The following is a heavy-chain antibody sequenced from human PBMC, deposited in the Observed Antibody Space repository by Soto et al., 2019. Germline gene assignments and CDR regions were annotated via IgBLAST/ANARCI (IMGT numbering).Heavy chain of an antibody. V-gene: IGHV3-23*01. D-gene: IGHD3-22*01. Sequence: EVQLLESGGHSVQPGGSLRLSCAASGFTFSTYAMSWVRQAPGKGLEWVASISTGGDLTYYADSVKGRFTISRDNSKNTLSLPMSSLSAKYTALYYSARGDSSGSGSAASTYYSGLAVWRQGTRVIVS. CDR2: ISTGGDLT. CDR3: ARGDSSGSGSAASTYYSGLAV. J-gene: IGHJ6*02. CDR1: GFTFSTYA.